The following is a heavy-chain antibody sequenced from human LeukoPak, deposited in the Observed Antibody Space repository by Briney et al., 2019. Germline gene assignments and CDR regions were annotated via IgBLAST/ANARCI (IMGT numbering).Heavy chain of an antibody. CDR2: ISSNRSYI. Sequence: GGSLRLSCAVSGFSLSSYYMNWVREAPGKGLEWVSHISSNRSYIYYADSVKGRLTLSRDNARNSLYLKINSLRAEDTAVYYCARDARGGYTYGGLDSWGQGTLVTVSS. CDR3: ARDARGGYTYGGLDS. CDR1: GFSLSSYY. D-gene: IGHD5-18*01. J-gene: IGHJ4*02. V-gene: IGHV3-21*01.